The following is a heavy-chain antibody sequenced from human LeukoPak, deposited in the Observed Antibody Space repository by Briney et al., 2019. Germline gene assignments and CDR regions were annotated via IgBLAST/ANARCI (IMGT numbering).Heavy chain of an antibody. CDR2: IYTSGST. Sequence: SETLSLTRTVSGGSISSYYWSWIRQPAGKGLEWIGRIYTSGSTNYNPSLKSRVTMSVDTSKNQFSLKLSSVTAADTAVYYCARGEDCGGDCYSAEYFQHWGQGTLVTVSS. CDR3: ARGEDCGGDCYSAEYFQH. V-gene: IGHV4-4*07. D-gene: IGHD2-21*02. J-gene: IGHJ1*01. CDR1: GGSISSYY.